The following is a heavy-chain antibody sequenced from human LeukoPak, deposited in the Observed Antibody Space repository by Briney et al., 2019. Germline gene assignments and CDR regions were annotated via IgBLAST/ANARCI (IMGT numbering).Heavy chain of an antibody. CDR2: INHSGST. Sequence: PSETLSLTCAVYGRSFSGYYWSWIRQPPGKGLEWIGEINHSGSTNYNPSLKSRVTISVDTSKNQFSLKLSSVTAADTAVYYCARGRGIAARPGFDPWGQGTLVTVSS. J-gene: IGHJ5*02. D-gene: IGHD6-6*01. V-gene: IGHV4-34*01. CDR3: ARGRGIAARPGFDP. CDR1: GRSFSGYY.